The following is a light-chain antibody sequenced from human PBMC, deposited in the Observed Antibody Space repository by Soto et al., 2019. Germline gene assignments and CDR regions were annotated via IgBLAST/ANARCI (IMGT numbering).Light chain of an antibody. J-gene: IGKJ1*01. CDR1: QSVSSN. CDR3: QQYNNWPPWT. V-gene: IGKV3-15*01. Sequence: EMVMTQSPATLSVSPGERATLSCRASQSVSSNLAWYQQKPGQAPRLLIYGASTRATGIPARFSGSGSGTEFTLTINSLQSEDFAVYYCQQYNNWPPWTFGQGTKVEFK. CDR2: GAS.